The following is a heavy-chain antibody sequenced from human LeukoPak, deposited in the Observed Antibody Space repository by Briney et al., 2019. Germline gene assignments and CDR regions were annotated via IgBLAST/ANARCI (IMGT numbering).Heavy chain of an antibody. J-gene: IGHJ4*02. CDR1: GSTFSSYW. Sequence: GRSLRPSCVASGSTFSSYWMHCVRHAPMNVMVWVSRTNSDGSSTNYADSVRGRLTISRHNAKNTLFLQMNSLRAEDTAIYYCGRATIGSANDYWGQGTLVTVSS. CDR3: GRATIGSANDY. D-gene: IGHD3-10*01. V-gene: IGHV3-74*01. CDR2: TNSDGSST.